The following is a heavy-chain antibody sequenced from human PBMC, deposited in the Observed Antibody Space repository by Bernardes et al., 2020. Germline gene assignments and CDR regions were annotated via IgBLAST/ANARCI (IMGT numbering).Heavy chain of an antibody. J-gene: IGHJ4*02. D-gene: IGHD3-9*01. CDR1: GFTFSSYS. Sequence: GGSLRLSCAASGFTFSSYSMNWVRQASGKGLEWVSYISSSSSTIYYADSVKGRFTISRDNAKNSLYLQMNSLRDEDTAVYYCARDAIPGTYYDILTGRNGYFDYCGQGTLVTVSS. CDR3: ARDAIPGTYYDILTGRNGYFDY. CDR2: ISSSSSTI. V-gene: IGHV3-48*02.